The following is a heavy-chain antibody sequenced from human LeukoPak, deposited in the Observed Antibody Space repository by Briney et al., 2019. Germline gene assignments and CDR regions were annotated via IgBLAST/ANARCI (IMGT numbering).Heavy chain of an antibody. D-gene: IGHD3-16*02. CDR3: ARLHKDYVWGSYRYTGAFDI. CDR1: GYTFTDYY. J-gene: IGHJ3*02. CDR2: INPNSGGT. V-gene: IGHV1-2*02. Sequence: ASVKVSCKASGYTFTDYYMHWVRQAPGQGLEWMGRINPNSGGTNYAQKFQGRVTMTRDTSLSTAYMELSRLRSDDTALYYCARLHKDYVWGSYRYTGAFDIWGQGTMVTVSS.